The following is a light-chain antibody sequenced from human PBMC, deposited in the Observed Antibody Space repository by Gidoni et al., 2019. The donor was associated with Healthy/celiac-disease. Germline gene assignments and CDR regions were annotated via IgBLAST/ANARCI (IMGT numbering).Light chain of an antibody. CDR2: AAS. CDR3: QQSYSTWFT. J-gene: IGKJ3*01. Sequence: DLQMTQSPSSLSASVGDRVTITCRASQSISSYLYWYQQKPGKAPKLLIYAASSLQSGVPSRFSGSGSGTDFTLTISSLQPEDFATYYCQQSYSTWFTFGPGTKVDIK. V-gene: IGKV1-39*01. CDR1: QSISSY.